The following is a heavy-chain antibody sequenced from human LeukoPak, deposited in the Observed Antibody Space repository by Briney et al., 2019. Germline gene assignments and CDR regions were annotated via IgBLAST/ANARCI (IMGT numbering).Heavy chain of an antibody. CDR3: ARHGTLGSTTYPLDY. J-gene: IGHJ4*02. V-gene: IGHV4-59*08. CDR2: IYYSGST. Sequence: SETLSLTCTVSDGYISSYYWRWIRQPPGKGLEWIGYIYYSGSTNYNPSLKSRVTVSVDTSKNQFSLKLSSVTAADTAVYYCARHGTLGSTTYPLDYWGQGTLVTVSS. CDR1: DGYISSYY. D-gene: IGHD1-26*01.